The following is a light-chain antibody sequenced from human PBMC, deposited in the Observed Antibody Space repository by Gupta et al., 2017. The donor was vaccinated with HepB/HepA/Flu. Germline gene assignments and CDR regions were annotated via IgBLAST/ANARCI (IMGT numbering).Light chain of an antibody. CDR3: QQLNSYPLT. CDR1: HGINSY. V-gene: IGKV1-9*01. J-gene: IGKJ1*01. Sequence: DIQLTQSPSFLSASVGDRVTITCRASHGINSYLAWYQQKPGQVPKLLIYPASTLQSGVPSRFSGSGSGTEFTLTISKLQPDDFATYYCQQLNSYPLTFGHGTKVEVK. CDR2: PAS.